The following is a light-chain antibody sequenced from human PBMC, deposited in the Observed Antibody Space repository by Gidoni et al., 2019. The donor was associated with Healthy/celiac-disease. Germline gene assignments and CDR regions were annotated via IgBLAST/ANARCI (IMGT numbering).Light chain of an antibody. CDR3: CSYAGGYVL. V-gene: IGLV2-11*01. Sequence: QSGLTQPRSVYGSPGKSVTISCTGTSSDIGDYNCVSWYQQHPDKAPKLMIYDVSERPSGVPDRFSASKSGNTASLTISGLQAGDEADYYCCSYAGGYVLFGGGTKLTV. CDR2: DVS. CDR1: SSDIGDYNC. J-gene: IGLJ2*01.